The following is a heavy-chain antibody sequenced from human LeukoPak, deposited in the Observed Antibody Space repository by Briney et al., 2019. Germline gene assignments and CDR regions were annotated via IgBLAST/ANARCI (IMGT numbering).Heavy chain of an antibody. J-gene: IGHJ5*02. CDR1: GFKFTNFY. CDR2: TNPSGGTT. CDR3: ARSEYSKSIWFDP. D-gene: IGHD6-6*01. V-gene: IGHV1-46*01. Sequence: GASVKISCKASGFKFTNFYFHWVRQAPGQGLEWMGITNPSGGTTTYAQKFQGNITMTRDTSTSTVYMEMTSLTSEDTAVYYCARSEYSKSIWFDPWGQGTLVTVSS.